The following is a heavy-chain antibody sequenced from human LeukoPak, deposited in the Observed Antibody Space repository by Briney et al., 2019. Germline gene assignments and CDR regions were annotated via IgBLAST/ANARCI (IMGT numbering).Heavy chain of an antibody. J-gene: IGHJ4*02. CDR1: GFTFSSYA. CDR2: ISGSGGTT. Sequence: GGSLRLSCAASGFTFSSYAMSWVRQAPGERLEWVSTISGSGGTTYYADSVKGRFTISRDNSKNTLFLQMNSLRAEDTAVYYATVEYYFDYWGQGTLVTVSS. CDR3: TVEYYFDY. D-gene: IGHD1-26*01. V-gene: IGHV3-23*01.